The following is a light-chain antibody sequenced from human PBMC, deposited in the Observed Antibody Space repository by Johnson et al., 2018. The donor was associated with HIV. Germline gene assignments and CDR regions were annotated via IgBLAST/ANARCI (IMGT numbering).Light chain of an antibody. J-gene: IGLJ1*01. Sequence: QSVLTQPPSVSAAPGQKVTISCSGSSSNIGNNYVSWYQQLPGTAPKLLIYENNKRPSGIPDRFSGSTSGTSATLGITGLQTGDEADYYCGTWDSGLGAVYVFGPGTKVTVL. V-gene: IGLV1-51*02. CDR2: ENN. CDR1: SSNIGNNY. CDR3: GTWDSGLGAVYV.